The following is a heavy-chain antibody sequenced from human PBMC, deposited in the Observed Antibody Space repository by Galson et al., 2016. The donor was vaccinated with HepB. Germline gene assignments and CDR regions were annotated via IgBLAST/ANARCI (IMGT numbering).Heavy chain of an antibody. V-gene: IGHV3-23*01. D-gene: IGHD2-21*02. CDR3: ARATSIVVVTPPC. CDR2: ISGSGGNI. Sequence: SLRLSCAASGFTFNNYAMSWVRQAPGKGLEWVSAISGSGGNIYYADSVKGRFTISRDNSKNMLHPQMNSLRAEDTAVYYCARATSIVVVTPPCWGQGTLVTVSS. CDR1: GFTFNNYA. J-gene: IGHJ4*02.